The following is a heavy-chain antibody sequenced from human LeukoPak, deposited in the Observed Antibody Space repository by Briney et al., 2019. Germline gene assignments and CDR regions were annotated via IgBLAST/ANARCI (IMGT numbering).Heavy chain of an antibody. CDR1: GFTFSSYA. V-gene: IGHV3-30-3*01. CDR2: ISYDGSNK. D-gene: IGHD3-10*01. Sequence: GGSLRLSCAASGFTFSSYAMHWVRQAPGKGLEWVAVISYDGSNKYYADSVKGRFTISRDNSKNTLYLQMNSLRAEDTAVYYCAKAYTYYYGSGSYYGHYYDMDVWGQGTTVTVSS. J-gene: IGHJ6*02. CDR3: AKAYTYYYGSGSYYGHYYDMDV.